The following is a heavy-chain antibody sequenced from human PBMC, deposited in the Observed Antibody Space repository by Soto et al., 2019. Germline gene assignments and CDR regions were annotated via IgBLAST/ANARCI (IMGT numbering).Heavy chain of an antibody. CDR3: ARGRGYSYGLDP. J-gene: IGHJ5*02. CDR2: IYSSGST. V-gene: IGHV4-4*08. D-gene: IGHD5-12*01. Sequence: PSETLSLTCTVSGDFNTNFYWSWIRQSPGRGLEWMGFIYSSGSTRYNPSLKSRITMSLDTSKNQFSLRLSSVAAADTAVYYCARGRGYSYGLDPWGQGTLVTSPQ. CDR1: GDFNTNFY.